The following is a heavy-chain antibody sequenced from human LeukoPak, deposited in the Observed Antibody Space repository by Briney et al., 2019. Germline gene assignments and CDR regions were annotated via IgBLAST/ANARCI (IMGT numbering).Heavy chain of an antibody. D-gene: IGHD6-13*01. CDR1: GFTFSCYG. CDR2: IRYDGSNK. CDR3: AKENSSWYNFDY. Sequence: PGGSLRLSCAASGFTFSCYGMHWVRQAAGKGLEWEAFIRYDGSNKYYADSVKGRFTISRDNSKTTLYLQMNSLRAEDTAVYYCAKENSSWYNFDYWGQGILVTVSS. J-gene: IGHJ4*02. V-gene: IGHV3-30*02.